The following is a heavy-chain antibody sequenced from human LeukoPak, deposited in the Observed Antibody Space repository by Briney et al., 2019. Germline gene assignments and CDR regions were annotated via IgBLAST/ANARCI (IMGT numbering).Heavy chain of an antibody. CDR3: AKALRTNYDILTAHRGVRLYGMDV. CDR2: ISGSGGST. V-gene: IGHV3-23*01. D-gene: IGHD3-9*01. Sequence: GGTLRLSCAASGFTFSSYAMSWVRQAPGKGLEWVSAISGSGGSTYYADSVKGRFTISRDNSKNTLYLQMNSLRAEDTAVYYCAKALRTNYDILTAHRGVRLYGMDVWGQGTTVTVSS. J-gene: IGHJ6*02. CDR1: GFTFSSYA.